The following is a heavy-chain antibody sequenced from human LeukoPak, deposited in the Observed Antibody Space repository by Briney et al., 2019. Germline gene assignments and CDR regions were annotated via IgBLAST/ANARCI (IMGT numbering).Heavy chain of an antibody. D-gene: IGHD6-19*01. V-gene: IGHV4-61*05. CDR2: IYYSGST. CDR1: GGSISSSSYY. J-gene: IGHJ4*02. Sequence: PSETLSLTCTVSGGSISSSSYYWGWIRQPPGKGLEWIGYIYYSGSTNYNPSLKSRVTISVDTSKNQFSLKLSSVTAADTAVYYCARGPRYSSGWYGWWGQGTLVTVSS. CDR3: ARGPRYSSGWYGW.